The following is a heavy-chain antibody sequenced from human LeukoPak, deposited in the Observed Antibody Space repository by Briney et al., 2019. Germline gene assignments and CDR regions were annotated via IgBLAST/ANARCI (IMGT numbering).Heavy chain of an antibody. V-gene: IGHV4-59*01. D-gene: IGHD3-22*01. CDR2: IYYSGST. Sequence: NPSETLSLTCAVYGGSFSGYYWSWIRQPPGKGLEWIGYIYYSGSTNYNPSLKSRVTISVDTSKNQFSLKLSSVTAADTAVYYCARDMNYYDSSGFDYWGQGTLVTVSS. J-gene: IGHJ4*02. CDR3: ARDMNYYDSSGFDY. CDR1: GGSFSGYY.